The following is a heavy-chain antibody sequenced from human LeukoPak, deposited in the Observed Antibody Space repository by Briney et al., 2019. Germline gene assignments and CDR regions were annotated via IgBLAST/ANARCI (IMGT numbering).Heavy chain of an antibody. CDR1: GGSFSGYY. CDR2: INHSGST. Sequence: PSETLSLTCAVYGGSFSGYYWSWIRQPPGKGLEWIGEINHSGSTSYNPSLKSRVTISVDTSKNQFSLKLSSVTAADTAVYYCATGYSSSLFDYWGQGTLVTVSS. CDR3: ATGYSSSLFDY. D-gene: IGHD6-13*01. J-gene: IGHJ4*02. V-gene: IGHV4-34*01.